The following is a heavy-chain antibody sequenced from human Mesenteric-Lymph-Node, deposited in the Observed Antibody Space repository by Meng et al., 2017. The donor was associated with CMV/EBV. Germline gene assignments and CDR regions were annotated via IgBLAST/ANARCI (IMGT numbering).Heavy chain of an antibody. CDR3: EGGDSSSWYGDFYYYYYGMDV. CDR1: GFTFSSYS. V-gene: IGHV3-21*01. Sequence: GESLKISCAASGFTFSSYSMNWVRQAPGKGLEWVSSISSSSSYIYYADSVKGRFTISRDNAKNSLYLQMNSLRAEDTAVYYCEGGDSSSWYGDFYYYYYGMDVWGQGTTVTVSS. J-gene: IGHJ6*02. D-gene: IGHD6-13*01. CDR2: ISSSSSYI.